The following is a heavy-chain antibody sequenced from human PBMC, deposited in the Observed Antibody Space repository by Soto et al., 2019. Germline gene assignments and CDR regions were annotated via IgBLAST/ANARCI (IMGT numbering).Heavy chain of an antibody. J-gene: IGHJ3*01. Sequence: PGGSLRLSCAASGFTFSSYAMSWVRQAPGKGLEWVSAISGSGGSTYYADSVKGRFTISRDNSKNTLYLQMNSLRAEDTAVYYWAKDSPVAPTDGGYAFDVWGQGTMVTVSS. V-gene: IGHV3-23*01. CDR1: GFTFSSYA. CDR2: ISGSGGST. D-gene: IGHD2-15*01. CDR3: AKDSPVAPTDGGYAFDV.